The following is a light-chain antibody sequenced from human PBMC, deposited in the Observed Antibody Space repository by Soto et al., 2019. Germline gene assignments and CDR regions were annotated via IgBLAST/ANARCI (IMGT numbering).Light chain of an antibody. V-gene: IGLV2-14*01. J-gene: IGLJ3*02. Sequence: QSALTQPASVSGSPGQLITISCTGTSSDVGGYNYVSWYQQHPGKAPKLMIYDVSNRPSGVSNRFSGSKSGNTASLTISGLQAEDEADYYCSSYTSIWVFGGGTKLTVL. CDR1: SSDVGGYNY. CDR2: DVS. CDR3: SSYTSIWV.